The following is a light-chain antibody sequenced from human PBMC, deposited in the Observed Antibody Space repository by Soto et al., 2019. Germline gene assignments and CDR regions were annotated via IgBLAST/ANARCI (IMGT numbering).Light chain of an antibody. CDR3: QHRGMWPRT. CDR2: GAS. V-gene: IGKV3-11*01. Sequence: EIVLTQSPATLSLSPGERATLSCRASQSVSSYLAWYQQKPGQAPRLLIYGASNRATGIPARFSGSGSGTDFSLTISSLQGVDFAVYYSQHRGMWPRTFGQGTKLEIK. CDR1: QSVSSY. J-gene: IGKJ2*01.